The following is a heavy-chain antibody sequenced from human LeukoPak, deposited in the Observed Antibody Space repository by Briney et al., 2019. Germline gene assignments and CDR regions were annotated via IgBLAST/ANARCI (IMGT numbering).Heavy chain of an antibody. CDR1: GFAFSVSW. CDR2: IKSDGSGT. D-gene: IGHD2/OR15-2a*01. V-gene: IGHV3-74*03. CDR3: AKDYFGSLEY. J-gene: IGHJ4*02. Sequence: GGSLRLSCAASGFAFSVSWMHWVRQAPGKGLVWVSVIKSDGSGTAYADSVKGRFTISRDNAKNTVYLQMNSLRDEDTAVYYCAKDYFGSLEYWGQGTLVTVFS.